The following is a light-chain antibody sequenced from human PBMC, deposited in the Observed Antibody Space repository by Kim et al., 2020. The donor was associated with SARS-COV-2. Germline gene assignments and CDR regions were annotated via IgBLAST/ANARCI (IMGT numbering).Light chain of an antibody. CDR1: QSVSFH. CDR2: YAS. CDR3: QQRSDWPIT. V-gene: IGKV3-11*01. Sequence: EIVLTQSPGTLSLSPGERATLSCGASQSVSFHLAWYQQKPGQAPRLLIYYASNRATGIPARFSGRGSGTDFTLTISSLEPEDFAVYYCQQRSDWPITFGQGTRLEIK. J-gene: IGKJ5*01.